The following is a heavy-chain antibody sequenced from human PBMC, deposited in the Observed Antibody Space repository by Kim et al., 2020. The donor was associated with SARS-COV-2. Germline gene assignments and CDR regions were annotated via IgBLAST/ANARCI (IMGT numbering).Heavy chain of an antibody. V-gene: IGHV1-18*01. CDR3: AREGGITIFGVVIQPGGYFDY. D-gene: IGHD3-3*01. CDR2: ISAYNGNT. Sequence: ASVKVSYKASGYTFTSYGISWVRQAPGQGLEWMGWISAYNGNTNYAQKLQGRVTMTTDTSTSTAYMELRSLRSDDTAVYYCAREGGITIFGVVIQPGGYFDYWGQGTLVTVSS. J-gene: IGHJ4*02. CDR1: GYTFTSYG.